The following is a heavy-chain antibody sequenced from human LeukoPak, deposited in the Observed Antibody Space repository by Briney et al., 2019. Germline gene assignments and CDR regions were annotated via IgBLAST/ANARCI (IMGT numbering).Heavy chain of an antibody. V-gene: IGHV3-7*01. J-gene: IGHJ4*02. D-gene: IGHD6-19*01. CDR1: GFTFSHYW. CDR3: ARGKEAVAVYYFDY. Sequence: GGSLRLSCAASGFTFSHYWMSWVRQAPGKGLEWVANIKQDGSEKYYVDSVKGRFTISRDNAKNSLCLQMNSLRAEDTAVYYCARGKEAVAVYYFDYWGQGTLVTVSS. CDR2: IKQDGSEK.